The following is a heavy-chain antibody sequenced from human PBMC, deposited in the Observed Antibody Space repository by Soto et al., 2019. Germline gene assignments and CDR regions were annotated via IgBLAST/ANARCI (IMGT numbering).Heavy chain of an antibody. CDR1: GYTFTGYS. J-gene: IGHJ5*02. Sequence: KQEDSVKASCKASGYTFTGYSMHWVRQAPGQGLEWMGWINTNSGXXSYAQKFQGRVTMTSDTSISTSYMELSSRRSDDTAVYYCARGAGNIVAAYVPTSNWFDASAQGSLVTVSS. CDR3: ARGAGNIVAAYVPTSNWFDA. V-gene: IGHV1-2*02. D-gene: IGHD6-13*01. CDR2: INTNSGXX.